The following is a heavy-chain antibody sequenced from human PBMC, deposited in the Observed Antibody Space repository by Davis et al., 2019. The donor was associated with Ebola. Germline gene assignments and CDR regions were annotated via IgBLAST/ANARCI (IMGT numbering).Heavy chain of an antibody. J-gene: IGHJ4*02. CDR1: ELTFSTYW. CDR3: AKGPKWELSYFDF. CDR2: IHEDGSQR. Sequence: PGGSLRLSCAASELTFSTYWMNWVRQAPGKGLEWVANIHEDGSQRNYVDSVRGRFTISRDNAKNTEFLQMNSLRAEDTAVYYCAKGPKWELSYFDFWGQGTLLTV. D-gene: IGHD1-26*01. V-gene: IGHV3-7*03.